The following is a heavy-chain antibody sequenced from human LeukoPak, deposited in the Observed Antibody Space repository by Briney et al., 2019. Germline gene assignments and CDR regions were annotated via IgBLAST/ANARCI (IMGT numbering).Heavy chain of an antibody. J-gene: IGHJ4*02. D-gene: IGHD3-22*01. CDR1: GGSISSGDYY. V-gene: IGHV4-30-4*01. CDR2: IYYSGST. CDR3: ARGARDSSGYPFDY. Sequence: SQTLSLTCTVSGGSISSGDYYWSWLRQPPGKGLEWIGYIYYSGSTYYNPSLKSRVTISVDTSKNQFSLKLSSVTAADTAVYYCARGARDSSGYPFDYWGQGTLVTVSS.